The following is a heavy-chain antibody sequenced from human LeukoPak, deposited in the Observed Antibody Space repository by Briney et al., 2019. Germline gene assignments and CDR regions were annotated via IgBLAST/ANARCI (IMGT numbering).Heavy chain of an antibody. J-gene: IGHJ4*02. Sequence: GGSLRLSCAASGFTFSNYNMNWVRQAPGKGLEWVSSISSSNNYIYYADSVKGRFTISRDNAKNSLYLQMHSLRAEDTAVYYCARRSPNYYFDYWGQGTPVTVSS. CDR3: ARRSPNYYFDY. CDR2: ISSSNNYI. V-gene: IGHV3-21*01. CDR1: GFTFSNYN.